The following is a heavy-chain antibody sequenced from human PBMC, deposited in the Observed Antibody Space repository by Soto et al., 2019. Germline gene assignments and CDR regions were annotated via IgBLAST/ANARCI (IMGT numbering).Heavy chain of an antibody. CDR2: IYYSGST. Sequence: KTSETLSLTCTVSGGSISSGGYYWSWIRQHPGKGLEWIGYIYYSGSTYYNPSLKSRVTISVDTSKNQFSLKLSSVTAADTAVYYCARVGDYGGKGWVPYGETYLGWGQGTLVTVSS. D-gene: IGHD4-17*01. V-gene: IGHV4-31*03. CDR3: ARVGDYGGKGWVPYGETYLG. J-gene: IGHJ4*02. CDR1: GGSISSGGYY.